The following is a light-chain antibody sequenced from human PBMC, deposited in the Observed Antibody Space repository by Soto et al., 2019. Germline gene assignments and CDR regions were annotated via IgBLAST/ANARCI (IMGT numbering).Light chain of an antibody. Sequence: HSALTQPASVSGSPGQSITISCTGTSSDVGRYNLVSWYQQHPGKAPKLMIYEDIERPSGVSNRFSGSKSGNTASLTISGLQTEDEAEYYCCSYAGGTSVVFGGGTKLTVL. CDR2: EDI. CDR3: CSYAGGTSVV. CDR1: SSDVGRYNL. J-gene: IGLJ2*01. V-gene: IGLV2-23*01.